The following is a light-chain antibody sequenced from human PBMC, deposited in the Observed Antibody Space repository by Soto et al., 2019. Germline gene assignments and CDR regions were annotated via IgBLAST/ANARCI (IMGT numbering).Light chain of an antibody. J-gene: IGKJ4*01. CDR2: WAS. V-gene: IGKV4-1*01. Sequence: DIVMTQSPDSLAVSLGERATINCKSSQSILFNSNNRNYLASYQQKPGQPPKLLIYWASTRESGVPDRFSGSGSGTDFTLTISSLQAEDVAVYYCQQYYSTPLTFGGGTKVEIK. CDR1: QSILFNSNNRNY. CDR3: QQYYSTPLT.